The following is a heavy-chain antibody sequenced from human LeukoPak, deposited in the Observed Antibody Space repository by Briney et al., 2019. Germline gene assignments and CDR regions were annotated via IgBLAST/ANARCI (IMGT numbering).Heavy chain of an antibody. V-gene: IGHV4-34*01. CDR1: GGSFSGYY. J-gene: IGHJ5*02. CDR2: INHSGST. Sequence: PSETLSLTCAVYGGSFSGYYWSWLRQPPGKGLEWIGEINHSGSTNYNPSLKSRVTISVDTSKNQFSLKLSSVTAADTAVYYCARDRSYGSCWFDPWGQGTLVTVSS. CDR3: ARDRSYGSCWFDP. D-gene: IGHD5-18*01.